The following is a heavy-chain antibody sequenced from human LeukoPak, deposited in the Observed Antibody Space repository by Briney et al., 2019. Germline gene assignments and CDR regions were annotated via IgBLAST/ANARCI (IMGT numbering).Heavy chain of an antibody. D-gene: IGHD2-2*01. CDR3: AREFLGYCSSTSCFAAFDI. CDR1: GGSISSYY. J-gene: IGHJ3*02. Sequence: SETLSLTCTVSGGSISSYYWSWIRQPPGKGLEWIGYIYYSGSTNYNPSLKSRVTISVDTSKNQFSLKLSSVTAADTAVYYCAREFLGYCSSTSCFAAFDIWGQGTMVTVSS. CDR2: IYYSGST. V-gene: IGHV4-59*01.